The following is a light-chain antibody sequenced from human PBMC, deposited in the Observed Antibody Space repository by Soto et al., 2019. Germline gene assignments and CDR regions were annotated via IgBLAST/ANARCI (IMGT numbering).Light chain of an antibody. V-gene: IGKV3-11*01. CDR2: DAS. CDR1: QSVSSY. Sequence: EIVLTQSPATLSLSPGERATLSCRASQSVSSYLAWYQQKPGQAPRLLIYDASNRATGIPARSSGSGSGTDFTLTISSLEPEDFAVDYCQQRSNWPPITFGQGTRLEIK. J-gene: IGKJ5*01. CDR3: QQRSNWPPIT.